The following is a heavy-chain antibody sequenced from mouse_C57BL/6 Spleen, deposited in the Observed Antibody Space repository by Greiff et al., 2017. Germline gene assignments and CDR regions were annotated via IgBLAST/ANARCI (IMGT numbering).Heavy chain of an antibody. CDR1: GYTFTSYW. Sequence: QVQLQQPGAELVKPGASVKMSCKASGYTFTSYWIPWVKQRPGQGLGWIGDIYPGSGSTNYNEKFKSKATLTVDTSSSTAYMQISSLTSEVSAVYYCARSGSGHYFDYWGQGTTLTVSS. V-gene: IGHV1-55*01. CDR3: ARSGSGHYFDY. CDR2: IYPGSGST. D-gene: IGHD3-2*02. J-gene: IGHJ2*01.